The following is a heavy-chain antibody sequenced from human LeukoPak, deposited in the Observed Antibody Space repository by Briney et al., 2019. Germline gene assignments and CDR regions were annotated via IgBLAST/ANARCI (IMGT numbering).Heavy chain of an antibody. Sequence: ASVKVSCKVSGGTFRNYDISWVRQAPGQGLEWMGGIAPIFGTANYAQKFQGRVTITADESTSTAYMELRSLRSDDTAVYYCARDRLNYYDFWSGYPPLDYWGQGTLVTVSS. CDR2: IAPIFGTA. V-gene: IGHV1-69*01. D-gene: IGHD3-3*01. J-gene: IGHJ4*02. CDR3: ARDRLNYYDFWSGYPPLDY. CDR1: GGTFRNYD.